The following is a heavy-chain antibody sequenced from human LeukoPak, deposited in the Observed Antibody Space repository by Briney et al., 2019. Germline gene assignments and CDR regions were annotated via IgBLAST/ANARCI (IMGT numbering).Heavy chain of an antibody. CDR1: GGSISSYY. Sequence: SETLSLTCTVSGGSISSYYWSWIRQPPGKGLEWIGYIYYSGSTNYNPSLKSRDTISVDTSKNQFSLKLSSVTAADTAVYYCARDAGIAVAGTYYYYGMDVWGQGTTVTVSS. CDR2: IYYSGST. V-gene: IGHV4-59*01. CDR3: ARDAGIAVAGTYYYYGMDV. D-gene: IGHD6-19*01. J-gene: IGHJ6*02.